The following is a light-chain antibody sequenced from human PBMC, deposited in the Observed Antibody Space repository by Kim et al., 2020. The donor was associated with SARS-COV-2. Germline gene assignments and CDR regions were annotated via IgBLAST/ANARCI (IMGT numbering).Light chain of an antibody. CDR3: QQYGNSPLT. Sequence: SPGERGTLSGRASQSVTSNFLAWYQHKPGQAPRLLIYGASSRATGIPARFSGSGSGTDFTLTISRLEPEDFAVYYCQQYGNSPLTFGQGTRLEIK. CDR1: QSVTSNF. CDR2: GAS. J-gene: IGKJ5*01. V-gene: IGKV3-20*01.